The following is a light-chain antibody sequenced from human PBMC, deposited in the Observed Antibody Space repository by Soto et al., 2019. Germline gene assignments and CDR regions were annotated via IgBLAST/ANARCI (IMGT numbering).Light chain of an antibody. CDR2: DAS. CDR1: QSISNW. V-gene: IGKV1-5*01. Sequence: DIQMTQSPSTLSASVGDRVTITCRASQSISNWLAWYQQKPGKAPKLLIYDASGLESGVPSRFSGSGSGTEFTLTISSLQPDDFATYYCQQYNSYPWTFGQGTKVDIK. CDR3: QQYNSYPWT. J-gene: IGKJ1*01.